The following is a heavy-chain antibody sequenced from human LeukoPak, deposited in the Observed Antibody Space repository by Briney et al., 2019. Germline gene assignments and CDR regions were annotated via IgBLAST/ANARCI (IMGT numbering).Heavy chain of an antibody. CDR2: IYYSGST. Sequence: SETLSLTCTVSGGSISSYYWSWIRQPPGKGLEWIGYIYYSGSTNCNPSLKSRVTISVDTSKNQFSLKLSSVTAADTAVYYCARDGSSGYPWYFDLWGRGTLVTVSS. CDR1: GGSISSYY. J-gene: IGHJ2*01. V-gene: IGHV4-59*01. CDR3: ARDGSSGYPWYFDL. D-gene: IGHD3-22*01.